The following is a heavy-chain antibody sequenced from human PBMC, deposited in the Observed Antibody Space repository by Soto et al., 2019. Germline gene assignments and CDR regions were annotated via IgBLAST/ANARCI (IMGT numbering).Heavy chain of an antibody. CDR1: GGSITRGGYY. Sequence: QVQLQESGPGLVKPSETLSLTCTVSGGSITRGGYYWSWIRQHPGKGVEWIGYIYNSGTTYYNPSLKSRVTISVDTSKNPFSLKLTSVTAADTAVYYCARDPAPWGQGTLVTVSS. CDR2: IYNSGTT. V-gene: IGHV4-31*03. J-gene: IGHJ5*02. CDR3: ARDPAP.